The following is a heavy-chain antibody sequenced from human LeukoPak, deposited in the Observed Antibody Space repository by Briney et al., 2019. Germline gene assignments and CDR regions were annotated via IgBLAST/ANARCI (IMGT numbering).Heavy chain of an antibody. CDR2: TYTDGGA. J-gene: IGHJ4*02. CDR1: GFTVSSDH. D-gene: IGHD1-26*01. Sequence: PGGSLRLSCAASGFTVSSDHMSWVRQAPGKGLQWVPVTYTDGGAYYADSVKGRFTISRDNSKNMVYLQMNSLRAEDTAVYYCARVWELSFDHWGQGALVTVSS. V-gene: IGHV3-53*01. CDR3: ARVWELSFDH.